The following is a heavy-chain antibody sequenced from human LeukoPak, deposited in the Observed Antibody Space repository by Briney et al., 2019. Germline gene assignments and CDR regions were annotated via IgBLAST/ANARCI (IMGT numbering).Heavy chain of an antibody. CDR2: ISGSGRST. Sequence: GGSLRLSCAVSGFTFNSYAMSWVRQAPGKGLEWVSSISGSGRSTYYADSLKGRFTISRDNSKNTLYLQMNSLRAEDTAVYYCANGQAFDIWGQGTMVAVSS. CDR1: GFTFNSYA. J-gene: IGHJ3*02. CDR3: ANGQAFDI. V-gene: IGHV3-23*01.